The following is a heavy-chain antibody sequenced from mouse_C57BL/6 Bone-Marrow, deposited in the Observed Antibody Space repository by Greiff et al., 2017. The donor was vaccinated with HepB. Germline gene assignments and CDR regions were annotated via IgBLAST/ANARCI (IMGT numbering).Heavy chain of an antibody. CDR3: ARHEDRGSYYDGSSCAMDY. CDR2: FYPGSGSI. J-gene: IGHJ4*01. V-gene: IGHV1-62-2*01. CDR1: GYTFTEYT. D-gene: IGHD1-1*01. Sequence: QVQLQQSGAELVKPGASVKLSCKASGYTFTEYTIHWVKQRSGQGLEWIGWFYPGSGSIKYNEKFKDKATLTADKSSSAVYMELSRLTSEDSAVYFCARHEDRGSYYDGSSCAMDYWGQGTSVTVSS.